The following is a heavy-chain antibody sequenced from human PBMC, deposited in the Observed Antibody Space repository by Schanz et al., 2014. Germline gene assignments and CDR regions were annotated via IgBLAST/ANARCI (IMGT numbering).Heavy chain of an antibody. Sequence: VQLEQSGAEVKKPGSSVKVSCKASGGTFSSFGINWVRQAPGQGLEWMGRIIPSLGLAKYEQKFQDKVTITADTSTTTAYMELSGLRSEDTAVYYCARDRDQWDGNYLDYWGQGTLXTVSS. D-gene: IGHD1-26*01. CDR3: ARDRDQWDGNYLDY. CDR2: IIPSLGLA. V-gene: IGHV1-69*04. J-gene: IGHJ4*02. CDR1: GGTFSSFG.